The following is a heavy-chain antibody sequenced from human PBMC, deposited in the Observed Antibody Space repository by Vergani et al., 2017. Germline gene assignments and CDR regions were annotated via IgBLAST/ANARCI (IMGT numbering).Heavy chain of an antibody. Sequence: EIQLVESGGVVVQSGGSLRLSCAASGFTFDDYSINWVRQAPGEGLEWVSLISWDGVSTFYADSVKGRFTISRDNSKNSLYLQMNSLRTEDTALYYCAKDSRSFYPGTLYFDYWGQGTLVTVSS. CDR3: AKDSRSFYPGTLYFDY. V-gene: IGHV3-43*01. D-gene: IGHD3-10*01. CDR1: GFTFDDYS. J-gene: IGHJ4*02. CDR2: ISWDGVST.